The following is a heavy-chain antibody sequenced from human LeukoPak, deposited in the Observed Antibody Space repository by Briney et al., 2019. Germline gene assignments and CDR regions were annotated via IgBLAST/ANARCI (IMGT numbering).Heavy chain of an antibody. D-gene: IGHD4-23*01. CDR2: IYYSGST. V-gene: IGHV4-59*01. Sequence: SETLSLTCTVSGGSISSYYWSWIRQPPGKGLEWIGYIYYSGSTNYNPSLKSRVTMSVVTSKNQFSLKLSSVTAADTAVYYCARTNNGGDSIFYYYFDVWGKGTTVTVSS. CDR3: ARTNNGGDSIFYYYFDV. J-gene: IGHJ6*03. CDR1: GGSISSYY.